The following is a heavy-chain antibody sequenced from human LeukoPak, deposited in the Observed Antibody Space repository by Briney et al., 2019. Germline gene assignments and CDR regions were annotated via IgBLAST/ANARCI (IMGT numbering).Heavy chain of an antibody. CDR2: ISSTGTYI. D-gene: IGHD4-11*01. J-gene: IGHJ4*02. Sequence: PGGSLRLSCATSGFTFSSSTFGSYTMNWVRQAPGKGLEWVSSISSTGTYIYYTDSVKGRFTISRDIANSLLYLQMNSLRADDTAVYCCARDLDYSTGFDYWGQGTLVTVSS. CDR3: ARDLDYSTGFDY. V-gene: IGHV3-21*01. CDR1: GFTFSSSTFGSYT.